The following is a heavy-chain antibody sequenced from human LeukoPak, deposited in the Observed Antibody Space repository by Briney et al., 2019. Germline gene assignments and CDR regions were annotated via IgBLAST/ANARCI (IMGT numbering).Heavy chain of an antibody. D-gene: IGHD3-22*01. CDR1: GFTFTRFG. Sequence: GGSLRLSCEASGFTFTRFGMHWVRQAPGKGLEWVAFIRYDESNKYYADSVKGRFTVSRDNSKNTLYLQMNSLRAEDTAVYYCAKGLNSYDSSGYPSWGQGTLVTVSS. CDR3: AKGLNSYDSSGYPS. J-gene: IGHJ4*02. V-gene: IGHV3-30*02. CDR2: IRYDESNK.